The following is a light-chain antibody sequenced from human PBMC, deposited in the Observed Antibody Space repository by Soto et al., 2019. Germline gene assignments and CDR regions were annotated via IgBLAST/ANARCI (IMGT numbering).Light chain of an antibody. J-gene: IGKJ2*01. CDR2: SAS. Sequence: EIAMTQSPATLSVSPGERATLSCRASQSISTELAWYQQIPGQPPRLFIYSASTRATGVPARFTGSGSGSEFTLTISGLQSEDFAIYYCQQGHNWPLTFGQGTRLEI. CDR1: QSISTE. V-gene: IGKV3-15*01. CDR3: QQGHNWPLT.